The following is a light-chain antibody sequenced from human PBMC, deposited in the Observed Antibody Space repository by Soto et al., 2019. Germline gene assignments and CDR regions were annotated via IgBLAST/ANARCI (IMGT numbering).Light chain of an antibody. CDR3: QSYDSSLRLAV. V-gene: IGLV1-40*01. CDR1: SSNIGAGYD. J-gene: IGLJ3*02. Sequence: QSVLTQPPSVSGAPGQRVTISCSGRSSNIGAGYDVHWYQQLPGTAPRLLIYVSRNRPSGVPDRFSGSKSGTSASLAITGLQTDDEADYYCQSYDSSLRLAVFGGGTKLTGL. CDR2: VSR.